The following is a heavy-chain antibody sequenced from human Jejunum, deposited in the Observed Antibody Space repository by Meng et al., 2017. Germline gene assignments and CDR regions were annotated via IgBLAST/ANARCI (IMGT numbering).Heavy chain of an antibody. J-gene: IGHJ4*02. CDR1: GFIFSNFY. D-gene: IGHD2/OR15-2a*01. CDR2: INNDGSGK. CDR3: ARVSLHYFPDS. V-gene: IGHV3-7*01. Sequence: GESLKISCAASGFIFSNFYMNWLRQAPGKGLEWVANINNDGSGKYYVDSVEGRFTISRDNAKNSLFLQMDSLRGDDTAVYYCARVSLHYFPDSWGQGTLVTVSS.